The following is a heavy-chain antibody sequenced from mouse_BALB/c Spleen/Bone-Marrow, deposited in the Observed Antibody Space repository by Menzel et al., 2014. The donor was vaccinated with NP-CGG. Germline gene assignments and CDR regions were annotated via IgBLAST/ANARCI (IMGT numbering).Heavy chain of an antibody. J-gene: IGHJ4*01. CDR1: GFSLTGYG. Sequence: QVQLQQSGPGLVAPSQSLSITCTVSGFSLTGYGVNWVRQPPGKGLEWLGMIWGDGNTDYNSALKSRLSISKDNSKSQVFLKMNSLQTDDTARYYCAREPHYYAMDYWGQGTSVTVSS. CDR3: AREPHYYAMDY. CDR2: IWGDGNT. V-gene: IGHV2-6-7*01.